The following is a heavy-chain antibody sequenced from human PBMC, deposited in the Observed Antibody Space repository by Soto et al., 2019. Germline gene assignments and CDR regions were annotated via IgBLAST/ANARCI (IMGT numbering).Heavy chain of an antibody. CDR3: AKDRMGVGVRGYFDY. Sequence: QVQLVESGGGVVQPGKSLRLSCAGSGFTFSSYGMDWVRQAPGKGLEWVAVISYDGSNKYYADSVKGRFTISRDNSKNTLYLQMSGLRADDTAVYYCAKDRMGVGVRGYFDYWGQGTLVTVSS. D-gene: IGHD3-10*01. J-gene: IGHJ4*02. CDR1: GFTFSSYG. V-gene: IGHV3-30*18. CDR2: ISYDGSNK.